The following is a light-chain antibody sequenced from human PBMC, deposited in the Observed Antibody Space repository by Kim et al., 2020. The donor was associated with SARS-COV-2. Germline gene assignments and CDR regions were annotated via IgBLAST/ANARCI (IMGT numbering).Light chain of an antibody. CDR3: QQYFSSPYT. CDR2: WAS. J-gene: IGKJ2*01. Sequence: RATINCTSSQSVLDSSNNKNFLAWYQQKPGQPPKVLIYWASTRESGVPDRFSGSGSATDFTLTISSLQAEDVAVYFCQQYFSSPYTFGQGTKLEI. CDR1: QSVLDSSNNKNF. V-gene: IGKV4-1*01.